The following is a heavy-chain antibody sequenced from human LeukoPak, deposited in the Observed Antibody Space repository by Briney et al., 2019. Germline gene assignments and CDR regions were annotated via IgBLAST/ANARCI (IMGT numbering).Heavy chain of an antibody. CDR3: AREGVPYYDSSGPKY. V-gene: IGHV1-2*06. CDR1: GYTFTGYY. CDR2: INPNSGGT. J-gene: IGHJ4*02. D-gene: IGHD3-22*01. Sequence: GASVKVSCKASGYTFTGYYMHWVRQAPGQGLEWMGRINPNSGGTNYAQKFQGRVTMTRDTSTSTVYMELSSLRSEDTAVYYCAREGVPYYDSSGPKYWGQGTLVTDSS.